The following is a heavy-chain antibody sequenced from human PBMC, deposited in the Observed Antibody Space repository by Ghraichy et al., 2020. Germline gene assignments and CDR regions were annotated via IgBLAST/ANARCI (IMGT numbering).Heavy chain of an antibody. D-gene: IGHD5-18*01. CDR1: GESFSGYY. Sequence: SQTLSLTCAVYGESFSGYYWSWIRQPPGKGLEWIGEINHSGSTNYNPSLKSRVTISVDTSKNQFSLKLSSVTAADTAVYYCARGASVDTAMVVMWGLYFDYWGQGTLVTVSS. CDR3: ARGASVDTAMVVMWGLYFDY. J-gene: IGHJ4*02. CDR2: INHSGST. V-gene: IGHV4-34*01.